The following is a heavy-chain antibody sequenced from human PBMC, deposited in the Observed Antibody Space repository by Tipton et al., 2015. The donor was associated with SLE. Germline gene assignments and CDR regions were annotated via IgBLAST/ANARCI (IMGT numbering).Heavy chain of an antibody. Sequence: SLRLSCAASGFTFSSYGTHWVRQAPGKGLEWVAFIHYDGSNKYYADSVKGRFTISRDNSKNTLYLQMNSLRAEDSAVYYCAKGQGDGYYFDYWGQGTLVTVSS. CDR2: IHYDGSNK. CDR3: AKGQGDGYYFDY. D-gene: IGHD1-26*01. J-gene: IGHJ4*02. CDR1: GFTFSSYG. V-gene: IGHV3-30*02.